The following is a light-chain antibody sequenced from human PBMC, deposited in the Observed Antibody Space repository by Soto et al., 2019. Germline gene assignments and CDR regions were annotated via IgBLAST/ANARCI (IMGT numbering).Light chain of an antibody. CDR1: QSVRSN. CDR3: QQYGSSPRT. CDR2: GAS. V-gene: IGKV3-15*01. J-gene: IGKJ1*01. Sequence: EIVVTQSPATLSVSPGERATLSCRASQSVRSNLAWYQQKPGQAPRLLIYGASTRATGIPARFSGSGSGAEFTLTISSLQSEDFAVYYCQQYGSSPRTFGQGTKVDIK.